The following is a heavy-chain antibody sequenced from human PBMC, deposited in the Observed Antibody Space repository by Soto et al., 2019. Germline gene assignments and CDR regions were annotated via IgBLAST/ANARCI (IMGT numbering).Heavy chain of an antibody. Sequence: ASVKVSCKASGYTFTGYYMHWVRQAPGQGLEWIGWINPNSGGTNYAQKFQGWVTMTRDTSISTAYMELSRLRPDDTAVYYCARGQSIPDSHVDYWGQGTLVTVSS. J-gene: IGHJ4*02. D-gene: IGHD3-22*01. CDR1: GYTFTGYY. V-gene: IGHV1-2*04. CDR3: ARGQSIPDSHVDY. CDR2: INPNSGGT.